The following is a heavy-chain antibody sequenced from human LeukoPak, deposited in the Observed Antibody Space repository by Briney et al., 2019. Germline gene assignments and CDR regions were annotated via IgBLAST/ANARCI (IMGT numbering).Heavy chain of an antibody. D-gene: IGHD3-10*02. V-gene: IGHV3-74*01. J-gene: IGHJ6*04. CDR3: AELGITMIGGV. Sequence: GGSLRLSCAASGFTFSNYWMHWVRQAPGKGLVWVSRINSDGINTSYADSVKGRFTISRDNAKNTLNLQMNSLRAEVTAVYYCAELGITMIGGVWGKGTTVTISS. CDR1: GFTFSNYW. CDR2: INSDGINT.